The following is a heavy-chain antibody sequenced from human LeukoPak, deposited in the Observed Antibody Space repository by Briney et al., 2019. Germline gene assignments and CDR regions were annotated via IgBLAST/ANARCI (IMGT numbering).Heavy chain of an antibody. J-gene: IGHJ4*02. D-gene: IGHD5-18*01. Sequence: SQTLSLTCAISGDSVSSNSAAWNWIRQSPSRGLEWLGKTYYRSKWYNDYAESVKSRITINPDTSKNQFSLQMKYVTPEDTAVYYCARVVDTHFDYWGQGTLVTVSS. V-gene: IGHV6-1*01. CDR1: GDSVSSNSAA. CDR3: ARVVDTHFDY. CDR2: TYYRSKWYN.